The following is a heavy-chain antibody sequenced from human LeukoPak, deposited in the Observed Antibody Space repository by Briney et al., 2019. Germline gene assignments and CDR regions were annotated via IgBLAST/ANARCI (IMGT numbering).Heavy chain of an antibody. Sequence: ASVKVSCKASGFTFTSSAVQWVRQARGQRLEWIGWIVVGSGNTNYAQKFQERVTITRDMSTSTAYMELSSLRSEDTAVYYCAAGTQWELNYYYYGMDVWGQGTTVIVSS. D-gene: IGHD1-26*01. CDR1: GFTFTSSA. CDR3: AAGTQWELNYYYYGMDV. J-gene: IGHJ6*02. V-gene: IGHV1-58*01. CDR2: IVVGSGNT.